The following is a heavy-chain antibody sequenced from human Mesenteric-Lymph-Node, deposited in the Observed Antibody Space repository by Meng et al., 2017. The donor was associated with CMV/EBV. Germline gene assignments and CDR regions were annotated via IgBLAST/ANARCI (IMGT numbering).Heavy chain of an antibody. V-gene: IGHV1-2*02. Sequence: QVQWVQSRAEVGNPGAAGTVSCKASGYTFTDFYMHWVRQAPGQGLEWMGSINPNSGVSNSAQNFQGRVTMTRDTSISTAYMELGRLTSDDTAVYYCARDNVNPEGFDPWGQGTLVTVSS. D-gene: IGHD2/OR15-2a*01. CDR3: ARDNVNPEGFDP. CDR2: INPNSGVS. CDR1: GYTFTDFY. J-gene: IGHJ5*02.